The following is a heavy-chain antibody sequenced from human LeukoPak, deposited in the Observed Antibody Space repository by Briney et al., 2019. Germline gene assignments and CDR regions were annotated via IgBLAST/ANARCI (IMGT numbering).Heavy chain of an antibody. CDR3: ARVLPPGYSDY. CDR2: IYYSGNT. D-gene: IGHD2-2*01. CDR1: GGSIRGHY. J-gene: IGHJ4*02. Sequence: SETLSLTCIVSGGSIRGHYWSWIRRPPGKGLEWIGYIYYSGNTNYNPSLKSRLTISIDTSKNQFSLHLSSVTAADTAVYYCARVLPPGYSDYWGQGTLVTISS. V-gene: IGHV4-59*11.